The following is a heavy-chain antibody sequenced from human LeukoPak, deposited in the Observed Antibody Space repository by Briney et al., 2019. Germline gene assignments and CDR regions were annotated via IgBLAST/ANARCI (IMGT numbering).Heavy chain of an antibody. D-gene: IGHD6-19*01. CDR3: AKRRHTGISVAGAIDY. CDR2: ISDSGHRT. CDR1: GFTFSTYG. V-gene: IGHV3-23*01. Sequence: GETLRLSCAASGFTFSTYGMTWVRQAPGKGLEWVSAISDSGHRTFYADSVKGRFTISRDNSKNTLYLQMNSLRAEDTAVYYCAKRRHTGISVAGAIDYWGQGTLVTVSS. J-gene: IGHJ4*02.